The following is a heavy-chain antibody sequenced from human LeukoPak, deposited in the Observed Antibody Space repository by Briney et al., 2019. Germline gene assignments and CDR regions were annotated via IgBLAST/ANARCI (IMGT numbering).Heavy chain of an antibody. D-gene: IGHD3-22*01. CDR2: IYPGDSDT. CDR3: AIFGTYYYDSSGYSYYFDY. V-gene: IGHV5-51*01. J-gene: IGHJ4*02. Sequence: GESLKISCKGSGYTFTTHWIGWVRQMPGKGLEWMGIIYPGDSDTRYSPSFQGQVTISADKSISTAYLQWSSLKASDTAMYYCAIFGTYYYDSSGYSYYFDYWGQGTLVTVSS. CDR1: GYTFTTHW.